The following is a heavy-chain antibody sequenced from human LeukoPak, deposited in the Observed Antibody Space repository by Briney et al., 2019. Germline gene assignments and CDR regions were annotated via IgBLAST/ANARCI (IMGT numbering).Heavy chain of an antibody. Sequence: QPGGSLSLSCAASGFTFSTYWMHWVRQAPGKGLVWVSRINTDESDTTYADSVKGRFTISRDNAKNTLYLQMNSLRAEDTAVYYCAFGSGREGYLDVWGKGTTVTVSS. V-gene: IGHV3-74*03. J-gene: IGHJ6*03. CDR2: INTDESDT. D-gene: IGHD3-10*01. CDR3: AFGSGREGYLDV. CDR1: GFTFSTYW.